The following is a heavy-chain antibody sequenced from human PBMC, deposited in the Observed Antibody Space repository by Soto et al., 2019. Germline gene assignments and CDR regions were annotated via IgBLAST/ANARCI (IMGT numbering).Heavy chain of an antibody. CDR3: ARGSRYCSSTSCYNLDY. J-gene: IGHJ4*02. V-gene: IGHV1-18*01. CDR1: GYTFTSYG. D-gene: IGHD2-2*01. CDR2: ISGYNGNT. Sequence: QVQLVQSGVEVKKPGASVKVSCKASGYTFTSYGISWVRQAPGQGLEWMGWISGYNGNTNYVQKLQGRVTMTTDTSTSTAYMELRSLRSDDTAVYYCARGSRYCSSTSCYNLDYWGQGTLVNVSS.